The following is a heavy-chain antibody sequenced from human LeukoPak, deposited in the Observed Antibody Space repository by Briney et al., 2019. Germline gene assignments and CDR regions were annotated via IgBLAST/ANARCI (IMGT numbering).Heavy chain of an antibody. J-gene: IGHJ4*02. D-gene: IGHD6-13*01. V-gene: IGHV4-59*12. CDR2: IYVTGT. CDR3: ARGGGGTSGENIAAAGTIIY. Sequence: PSETLSLTCTVSGGSIGTYYWSRIRQSPGKGLEWIGYIYVTGTRYNPYLQSRVTISVDRSRNQFSLKLSSGTAADTAVYYCARGGGGTSGENIAAAGTIIYWGQGTLVTVSS. CDR1: GGSIGTYY.